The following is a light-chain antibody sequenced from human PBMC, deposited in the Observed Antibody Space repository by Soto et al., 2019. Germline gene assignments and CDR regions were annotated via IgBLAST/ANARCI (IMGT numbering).Light chain of an antibody. J-gene: IGKJ4*01. Sequence: AIRMTQSPSSFSASTGDRVTITCRASQSIGTYLAWYQQILGRAPKLLIFDASTLQRGVPSRFSGSGSGTDFTLTISCLQSEDFATYYCQQYYIYPHTFGGGTKVEIK. CDR3: QQYYIYPHT. V-gene: IGKV1-8*01. CDR2: DAS. CDR1: QSIGTY.